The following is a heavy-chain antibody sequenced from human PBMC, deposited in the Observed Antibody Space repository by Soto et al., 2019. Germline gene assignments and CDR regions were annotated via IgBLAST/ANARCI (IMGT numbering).Heavy chain of an antibody. CDR3: AKEGGRSSGPHHLST. Sequence: QVQLQESGPGLVKPSQTLSLTCTVSGGSVSGSYYWSWIRQHPGKGLEWIGYIYYTETTYYNPSLKSRVTISMNTSKNQFSLKLSSVTAADTAVYYCAKEGGRSSGPHHLSTWGQGTLVTVSS. V-gene: IGHV4-31*03. D-gene: IGHD6-19*01. CDR1: GGSVSGSYY. CDR2: IYYTETT. J-gene: IGHJ5*02.